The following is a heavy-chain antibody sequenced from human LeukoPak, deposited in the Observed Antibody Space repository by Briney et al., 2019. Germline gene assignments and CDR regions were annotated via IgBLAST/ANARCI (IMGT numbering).Heavy chain of an antibody. Sequence: PSETLSLTCAVYGGSFSGYYWSWIRQPPGKGLEWIGEINHSGSTNYNPSLKSRVTISVDTSKNQFSLKLSSVTAADTAVYYCAREGYDFWSGYYTGLRLWGQGTLVTVSS. J-gene: IGHJ4*02. CDR2: INHSGST. CDR3: AREGYDFWSGYYTGLRL. V-gene: IGHV4-34*01. CDR1: GGSFSGYY. D-gene: IGHD3-3*01.